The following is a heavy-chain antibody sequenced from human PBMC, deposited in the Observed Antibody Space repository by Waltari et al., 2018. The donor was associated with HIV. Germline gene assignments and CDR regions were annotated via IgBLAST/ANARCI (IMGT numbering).Heavy chain of an antibody. Sequence: EVQLVQSGAEVKEPGESLKISCKASGYTFSNFWIGWVRQLPGKGLEWMGIIYPGDSDTRYSPSFQGHITISVDKSISTAYLQWSSLKASDTAVYYCARRGHCRGDVCYASDSWGQGTLVTVSS. D-gene: IGHD2-15*01. V-gene: IGHV5-51*01. CDR3: ARRGHCRGDVCYASDS. CDR2: IYPGDSDT. CDR1: GYTFSNFW. J-gene: IGHJ4*02.